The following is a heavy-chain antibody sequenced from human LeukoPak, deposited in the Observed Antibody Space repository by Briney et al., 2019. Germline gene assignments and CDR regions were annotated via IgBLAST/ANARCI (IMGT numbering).Heavy chain of an antibody. V-gene: IGHV4-39*07. D-gene: IGHD3-10*01. Sequence: PSETLSLTCTVSGGSISSSSYHWGWIRQPPGKGLEWIGSIYYSGSTYYNPSLKSRVTISVDTSKNQFSLKLSSVTAADTAVYYCARSQNYYGSGDYWSQGTLVTVSS. CDR2: IYYSGST. J-gene: IGHJ4*02. CDR1: GGSISSSSYH. CDR3: ARSQNYYGSGDY.